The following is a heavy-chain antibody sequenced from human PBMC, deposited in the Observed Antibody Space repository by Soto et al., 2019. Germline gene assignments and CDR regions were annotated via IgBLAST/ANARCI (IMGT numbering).Heavy chain of an antibody. V-gene: IGHV4-59*01. J-gene: IGHJ5*02. D-gene: IGHD3-10*01. CDR3: AREGVSWFDT. CDR1: GGSISSYY. CDR2: IYCSGST. Sequence: SETLSLTCTVSGGSISSYYWSWIRQPPGKGLEWIGYIYCSGSTNYNPSLKSRVTISVDTSKNQFSMKLSSVTAADTAVYYCAREGVSWFDTWGQGTLVTVSS.